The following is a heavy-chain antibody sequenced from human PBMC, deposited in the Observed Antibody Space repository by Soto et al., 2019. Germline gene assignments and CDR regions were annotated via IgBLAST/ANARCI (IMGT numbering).Heavy chain of an antibody. CDR2: ISGSGGST. Sequence: GGSLRLSCAASGFTFSSYAMSWVRQAPGKGLEWVSAISGSGGSTYYADSVKGRFTISRDNSKNTLYLQMNSLRAEDTAVYYCAKSTGSSSKGTRAFDIWGQGTMVTFSS. D-gene: IGHD6-6*01. J-gene: IGHJ3*02. V-gene: IGHV3-23*01. CDR1: GFTFSSYA. CDR3: AKSTGSSSKGTRAFDI.